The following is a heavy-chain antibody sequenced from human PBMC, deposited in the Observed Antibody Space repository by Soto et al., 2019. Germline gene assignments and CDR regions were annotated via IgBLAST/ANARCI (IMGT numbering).Heavy chain of an antibody. D-gene: IGHD2-2*03. Sequence: ASVKVSCKASGYTFTGYYMHWVRQAPGQGLEWMGWINPNSGGTNYAQKFQGWVTMTRDTSISTAYMELSRLRSDDTAVYYCARRDVGIVVVPVGGGAFDIWGQGTMVTVSS. V-gene: IGHV1-2*04. J-gene: IGHJ3*02. CDR1: GYTFTGYY. CDR2: INPNSGGT. CDR3: ARRDVGIVVVPVGGGAFDI.